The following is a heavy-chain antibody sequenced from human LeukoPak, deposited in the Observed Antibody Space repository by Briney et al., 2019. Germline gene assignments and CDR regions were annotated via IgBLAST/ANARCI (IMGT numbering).Heavy chain of an antibody. CDR2: INPSGGST. D-gene: IGHD4-17*01. J-gene: IGHJ6*03. CDR1: GYTFTSYY. CDR3: ARGQVKTTTVTTDHFYYMDV. Sequence: ASVKVSCRASGYTFTSYYIHWVRQAPGQGPEWMGIINPSGGSTTYAQKFQGRVTMTSDTSTSTVYMELSSLRSEDTAVYYCARGQVKTTTVTTDHFYYMDVWGKGTTVTVSS. V-gene: IGHV1-46*01.